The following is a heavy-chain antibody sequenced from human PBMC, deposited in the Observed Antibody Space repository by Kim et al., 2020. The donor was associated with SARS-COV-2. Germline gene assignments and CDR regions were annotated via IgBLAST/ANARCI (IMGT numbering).Heavy chain of an antibody. CDR2: ISWNSGRI. J-gene: IGHJ4*02. V-gene: IGHV3-9*01. CDR3: AKVGSGYATSWYDY. Sequence: GGSLRLSCAASGFTFDDYTMHWVRQAPGKGLEWVSGISWNSGRIDHADSVKGRFIISRDNAKNSLYLQMNSLRTEDTAFYYCAKVGSGYATSWYDYWGQG. CDR1: GFTFDDYT. D-gene: IGHD6-13*01.